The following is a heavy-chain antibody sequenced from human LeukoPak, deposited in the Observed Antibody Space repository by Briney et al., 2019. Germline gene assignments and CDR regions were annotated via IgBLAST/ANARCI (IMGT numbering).Heavy chain of an antibody. V-gene: IGHV1-18*01. CDR2: ISAYNGNT. Sequence: ASVKVSCKASGYTFTSYGISWVRQAPGQGLEWMGWISAYNGNTNYAQKLQGRVTMTTDTSTSTAYMELRSLRSDDTAVYYCARGNKLGATIFGVVTPNWFDPWGQGTLVTVSS. CDR1: GYTFTSYG. D-gene: IGHD3-3*01. CDR3: ARGNKLGATIFGVVTPNWFDP. J-gene: IGHJ5*02.